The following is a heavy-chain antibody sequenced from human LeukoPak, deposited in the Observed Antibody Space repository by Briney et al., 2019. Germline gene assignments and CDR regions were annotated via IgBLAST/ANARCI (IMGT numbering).Heavy chain of an antibody. Sequence: PSETLSLTCTVSGGSISSNYWSWIRQPPGKGLEWIGYIYNSGGINYNPSLKSRVAISVDTSKNQFYLKLNSVTAADTAVYYCARYSSDHDGRHFEFWGQGILVTVSS. V-gene: IGHV4-59*01. D-gene: IGHD2-21*01. CDR1: GGSISSNY. CDR2: IYNSGGI. J-gene: IGHJ4*02. CDR3: ARYSSDHDGRHFEF.